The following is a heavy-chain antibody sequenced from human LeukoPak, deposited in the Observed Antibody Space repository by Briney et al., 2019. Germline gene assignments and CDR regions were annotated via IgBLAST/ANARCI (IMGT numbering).Heavy chain of an antibody. CDR3: AKQSRDGSKTRGYYFDY. CDR1: GYSFTSYW. Sequence: GESLKISCKGSGYSFTSYWIGWVRQMPGKGLEWMGIIYPGDSDTRYSPSFQGQVTISADKSISTAYLQWSSLKASDTAMYYCAKQSRDGSKTRGYYFDYWGQGTLVTVSS. J-gene: IGHJ4*02. D-gene: IGHD3-3*01. V-gene: IGHV5-51*01. CDR2: IYPGDSDT.